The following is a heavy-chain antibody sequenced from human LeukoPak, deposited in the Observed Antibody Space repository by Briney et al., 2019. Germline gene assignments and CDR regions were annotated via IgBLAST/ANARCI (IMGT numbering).Heavy chain of an antibody. CDR2: IIPILGIA. D-gene: IGHD4-23*01. CDR3: ARGKMVTRGMDV. V-gene: IGHV1-69*02. CDR1: GGTFSSYT. J-gene: IGHJ6*04. Sequence: SVKVSCKASGGTFSSYTISWVRQAPGQGLEWMGRIIPILGIANYAQKFQGRVTITADKSTSTAYMELSSLTSEDTAVYYCARGKMVTRGMDVWGKGTTVTVSS.